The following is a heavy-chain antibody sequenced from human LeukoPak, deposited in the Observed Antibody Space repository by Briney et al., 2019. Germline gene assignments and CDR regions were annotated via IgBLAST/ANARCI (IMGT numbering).Heavy chain of an antibody. D-gene: IGHD3-10*01. Sequence: SETLSLTXTVPGGSMSSHYWSWVRQPPGKALEWIGYISHGGQTLSNPSLSSRVTISVDTSNNQFSLKLTSVTAADTAVYFCARDTYYTSGTYYIDYFDSWGQGALVTVSS. J-gene: IGHJ4*02. CDR2: ISHGGQT. V-gene: IGHV4-59*11. CDR1: GGSMSSHY. CDR3: ARDTYYTSGTYYIDYFDS.